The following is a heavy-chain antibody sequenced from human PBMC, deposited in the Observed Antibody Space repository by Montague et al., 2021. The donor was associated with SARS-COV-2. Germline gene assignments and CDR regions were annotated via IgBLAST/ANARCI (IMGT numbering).Heavy chain of an antibody. CDR3: AKDRWFGEPTAGFDY. V-gene: IGHV3-23*01. CDR1: GFTFSSYA. J-gene: IGHJ4*02. D-gene: IGHD3-10*01. CDR2: LSGSGGST. Sequence: SLRLSCEASGFTFSSYAMSWVRQAPGKVLEWVSALSGSGGSTYYSDSXNVRFTISRDNSKNTLYLQMNSLRAEDTAVYYCAKDRWFGEPTAGFDYWGQGTLVTVSS.